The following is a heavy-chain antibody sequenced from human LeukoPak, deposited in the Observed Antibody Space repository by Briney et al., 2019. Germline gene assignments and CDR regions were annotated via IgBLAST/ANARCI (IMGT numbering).Heavy chain of an antibody. CDR2: IYYSGST. CDR3: ARVRSGWPYYYYYYMDV. V-gene: IGHV4-59*01. J-gene: IGHJ6*03. Sequence: SETLSLTCTVSGGFISSYYWSWIRQPPGKGLEWIGYIYYSGSTNYNPSLKSRVTISVDTSKNQFSLKLSSVTAADTAVYYCARVRSGWPYYYYYYMDVWGKGTTVTVSS. CDR1: GGFISSYY. D-gene: IGHD6-19*01.